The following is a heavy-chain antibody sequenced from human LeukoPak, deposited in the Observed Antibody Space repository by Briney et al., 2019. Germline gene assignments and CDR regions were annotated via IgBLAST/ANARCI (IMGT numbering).Heavy chain of an antibody. CDR2: INPNSGGT. CDR3: AREVVPMVRGVSGPFDY. V-gene: IGHV1-2*02. Sequence: ASVKVSCKASGYTFTGYYMLWVRQAPGQGLEWMRWINPNSGGTNYAQKFQGRVTMTRDTSISTAYMELSRLRSDDTAVYYCAREVVPMVRGVSGPFDYWGQGTLVTVSS. CDR1: GYTFTGYY. J-gene: IGHJ4*02. D-gene: IGHD3-10*01.